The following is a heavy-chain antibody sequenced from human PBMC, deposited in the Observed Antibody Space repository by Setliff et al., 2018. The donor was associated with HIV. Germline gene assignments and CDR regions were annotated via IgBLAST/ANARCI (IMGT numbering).Heavy chain of an antibody. Sequence: SETLSLTCTVSGGSVSSGSYYWSWIRQPPGKGLEWIGYIYYSGSTKHNPSLKSRVTISVDTSKNQFSLKLSSVTAADTAVYYCECYNSDDGYFDNWGQGALVTVSS. CDR1: GGSVSSGSYY. J-gene: IGHJ4*02. CDR2: IYYSGST. CDR3: ECYNSDDGYFDN. D-gene: IGHD2-8*01. V-gene: IGHV4-61*01.